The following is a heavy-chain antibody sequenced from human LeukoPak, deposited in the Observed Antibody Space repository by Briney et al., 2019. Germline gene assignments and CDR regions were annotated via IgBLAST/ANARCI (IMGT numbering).Heavy chain of an antibody. CDR1: GGSFSGYY. CDR3: GRFPRSGDSCYSGIRAFDI. Sequence: TPSGTLSLTCAVYGGSFSGYYWNWIRQSPGKGLEWIGEINHSGSTNYNPSLKRRVTLSVDTSKNQFSLRLSSLTAPDTAVYYVGRFPRSGDSCYSGIRAFDIWGQGTMVTVSS. J-gene: IGHJ3*02. D-gene: IGHD2-15*01. V-gene: IGHV4-34*01. CDR2: INHSGST.